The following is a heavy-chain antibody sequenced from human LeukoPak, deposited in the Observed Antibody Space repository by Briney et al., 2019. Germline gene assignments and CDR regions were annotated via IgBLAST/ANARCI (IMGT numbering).Heavy chain of an antibody. CDR3: ARSNWYYGSEGGLYHFDY. Sequence: SETLSLTCGAYGVSFSGYYWSWIRQSPGKGLEWIGEINHSGRINYNPSLKSRVAMSVDTSNIRLSLKLTSVTAADTAVYYCARSNWYYGSEGGLYHFDYWGQGTLVTVST. D-gene: IGHD3-10*01. J-gene: IGHJ4*02. CDR2: INHSGRI. CDR1: GVSFSGYY. V-gene: IGHV4-34*01.